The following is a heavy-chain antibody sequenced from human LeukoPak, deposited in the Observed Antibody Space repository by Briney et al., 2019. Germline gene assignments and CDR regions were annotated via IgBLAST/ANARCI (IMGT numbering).Heavy chain of an antibody. CDR3: AKDQRGYYGSGSYPVG. J-gene: IGHJ4*02. Sequence: PGRSLRLSCAASGFTFSSYGMHWVRQAPGKGLEWVAVISYDGSNKYYADSVKGRLTISRDNSKNTLYLQMNSLRAEDTAVYYCAKDQRGYYGSGSYPVGWGQGTLVTVSS. D-gene: IGHD3-10*01. V-gene: IGHV3-30*18. CDR2: ISYDGSNK. CDR1: GFTFSSYG.